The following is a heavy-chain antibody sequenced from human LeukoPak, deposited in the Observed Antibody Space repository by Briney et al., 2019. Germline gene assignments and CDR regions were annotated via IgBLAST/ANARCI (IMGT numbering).Heavy chain of an antibody. CDR3: ARDRSSFDP. V-gene: IGHV4-39*07. CDR2: IYYSGST. Sequence: SETLSLTCTVSGGSISSSSYYWGWIRQHPGKGLEWIGSIYYSGSTYYNPSLKSRVTISVDTSKNQFSMKLSSVTAAHTAVYYYARDRSSFDPWGQGALVTVSS. CDR1: GGSISSSSYY. J-gene: IGHJ5*02.